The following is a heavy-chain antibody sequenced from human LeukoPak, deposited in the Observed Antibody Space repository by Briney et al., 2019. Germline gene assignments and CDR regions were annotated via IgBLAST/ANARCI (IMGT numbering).Heavy chain of an antibody. D-gene: IGHD6-19*01. Sequence: EASVKVSCKAFGYTFTSYGISWVRQAPGQGLEWMGWISAYNGNTNYAQKLQGRVTMTTDTSTSTAYMELRSLRSDDTAVYYCASGKGGSGWFDAFDIWGQGTMVTVSS. J-gene: IGHJ3*02. CDR2: ISAYNGNT. CDR3: ASGKGGSGWFDAFDI. V-gene: IGHV1-18*01. CDR1: GYTFTSYG.